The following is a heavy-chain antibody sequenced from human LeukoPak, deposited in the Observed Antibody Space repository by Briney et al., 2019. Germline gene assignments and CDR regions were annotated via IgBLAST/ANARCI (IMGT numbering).Heavy chain of an antibody. V-gene: IGHV3-66*01. D-gene: IGHD4/OR15-4a*01. CDR2: ISSDDNT. Sequence: GGSLRLSCTASGFSVNDNYMNWVRQAPGKGLEWVSTISSDDNTYYADSVKGRFTISRDYSKNTLYLQMNSLRGEDTALYFCANEVRPNDYWGQGTLVTVSS. CDR3: ANEVRPNDY. CDR1: GFSVNDNY. J-gene: IGHJ4*02.